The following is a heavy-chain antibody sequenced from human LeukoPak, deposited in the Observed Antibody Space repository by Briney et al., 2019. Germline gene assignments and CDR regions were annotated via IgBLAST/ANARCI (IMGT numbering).Heavy chain of an antibody. V-gene: IGHV3-23*01. CDR3: AKVTRGYSYGYDY. CDR1: GFTFSSYA. CDR2: ISGSGGST. D-gene: IGHD5-18*01. Sequence: AGGSLRLSCAASGFTFSSYAMSWVRQAPGKGLEWVSAISGSGGSTYYADSVKGRFTISRDNSKNTLYLQMNSLRAEDTAVYYCAKVTRGYSYGYDYWGQGTLATVSS. J-gene: IGHJ4*02.